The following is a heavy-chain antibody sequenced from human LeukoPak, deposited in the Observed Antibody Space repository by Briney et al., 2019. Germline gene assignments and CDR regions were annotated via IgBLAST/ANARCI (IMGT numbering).Heavy chain of an antibody. Sequence: SGGSLRLSCAASGFTFSSYEMNWVRQAPGKGLERVSYISSSGSTIYYADSVKGRFTISRDNAKNSLYLQMNSLRAEDTAVYYCATAITHGAFDIWGQGPMVTVSS. CDR1: GFTFSSYE. D-gene: IGHD3-10*01. CDR3: ATAITHGAFDI. CDR2: ISSSGSTI. J-gene: IGHJ3*02. V-gene: IGHV3-48*03.